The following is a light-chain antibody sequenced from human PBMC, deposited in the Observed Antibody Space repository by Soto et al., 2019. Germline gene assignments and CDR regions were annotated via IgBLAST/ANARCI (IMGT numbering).Light chain of an antibody. CDR3: QQYGSSLT. CDR2: GAS. CDR1: QSVNSDS. V-gene: IGKV3-20*01. Sequence: ENVLTQSPGTLSLSPGEGATLSCRASQSVNSDSLAWYQQKPGQAPRLLIYGASTRAPGVTDRFRGSGSVTDFTLTISRLEPEDVPVYWCQQYGSSLTLGQGTKVDIK. J-gene: IGKJ1*01.